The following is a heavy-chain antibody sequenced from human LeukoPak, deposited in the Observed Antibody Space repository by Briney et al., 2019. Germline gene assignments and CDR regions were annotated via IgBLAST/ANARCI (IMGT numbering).Heavy chain of an antibody. D-gene: IGHD3-10*01. J-gene: IGHJ4*02. CDR3: ARGVTMVRGRSRGYYFDY. CDR2: MNPNSGNT. CDR1: GYTFTSYD. V-gene: IGHV1-8*01. Sequence: ASVKVSCKASGYTFTSYDINWARQATGQGLEWMGWMNPNSGNTGYAQKFQGRVTMTRNTSISTAYMELSSLRSEDTAVYYCARGVTMVRGRSRGYYFDYWGQGTLVTVSS.